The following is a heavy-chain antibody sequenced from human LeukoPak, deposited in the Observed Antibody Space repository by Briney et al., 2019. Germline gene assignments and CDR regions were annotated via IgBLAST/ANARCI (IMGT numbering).Heavy chain of an antibody. D-gene: IGHD3-22*01. Sequence: PSETLSLTCAVYGGSFSGYYWSWIRQPPGKGLEWIGEINHSGSTNYNPSLKSRVTISVDTSKYQFSLKLSSVTAADTAVYYCARGYYYDSSGYVIDYWGQGTLVTVSS. CDR2: INHSGST. CDR3: ARGYYYDSSGYVIDY. V-gene: IGHV4-34*01. CDR1: GGSFSGYY. J-gene: IGHJ4*02.